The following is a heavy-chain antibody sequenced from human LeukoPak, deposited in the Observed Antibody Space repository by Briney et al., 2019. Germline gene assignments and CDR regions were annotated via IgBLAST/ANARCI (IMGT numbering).Heavy chain of an antibody. CDR1: GFTFNSYS. D-gene: IGHD3-22*01. CDR2: ISDDETYK. Sequence: GGSLRLSCAASGFTFNSYSMHWVRQAPGKGLEWVTAISDDETYKFYADSVKGRFTISRDNSKNTLYLQMNSLRVEDTAVYYCAKDMIVWFSLYYYYMDVWGKGTTVTISS. V-gene: IGHV3-30-3*01. J-gene: IGHJ6*03. CDR3: AKDMIVWFSLYYYYMDV.